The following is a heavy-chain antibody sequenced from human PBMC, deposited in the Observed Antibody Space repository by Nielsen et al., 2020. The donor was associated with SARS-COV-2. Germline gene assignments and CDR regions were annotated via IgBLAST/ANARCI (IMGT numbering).Heavy chain of an antibody. CDR1: GVSFSSSS. D-gene: IGHD3-10*01. CDR2: ISSTSSFI. CDR3: ASSMVRND. Sequence: GESLKISCAASGVSFSSSSMSWIRQAPGKGLQRVSSISSTSSFIYYADSVRGRFTISRDNSNKSVYLQMNSLRVDDTAIYYCASSMVRNDWGQGTLVTVSS. V-gene: IGHV3-21*01. J-gene: IGHJ4*02.